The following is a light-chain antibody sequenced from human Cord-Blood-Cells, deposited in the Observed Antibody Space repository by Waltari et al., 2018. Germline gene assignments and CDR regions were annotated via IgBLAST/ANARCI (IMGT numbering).Light chain of an antibody. J-gene: IGKJ2*01. CDR2: GES. Sequence: EIVFTQSPGTLSLSPGERATLSCRASQSVSSSYLAWYQQKPGQAPRLLIYGESSRATGIPDRFNGSGSGTDFTLTISRLEPEDFAVYYCQQYGSSPYTFGQGTKLEIK. V-gene: IGKV3-20*01. CDR3: QQYGSSPYT. CDR1: QSVSSSY.